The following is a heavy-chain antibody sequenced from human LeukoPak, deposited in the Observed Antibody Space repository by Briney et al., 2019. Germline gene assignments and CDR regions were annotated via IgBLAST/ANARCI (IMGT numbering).Heavy chain of an antibody. D-gene: IGHD2-2*01. J-gene: IGHJ4*02. V-gene: IGHV3-30*02. CDR1: GFTFSSYG. CDR2: IRYDGSDE. CDR3: ARRGGCISTSCNLDY. Sequence: GGSLRLSCAPSGFTFSSYGMHWVRQAPGKGLEWVAFIRYDGSDEHYADSVKGRFTISRDNSKDTLYLQMSSLRSEDTAIYYCARRGGCISTSCNLDYWGQGTLVTVSS.